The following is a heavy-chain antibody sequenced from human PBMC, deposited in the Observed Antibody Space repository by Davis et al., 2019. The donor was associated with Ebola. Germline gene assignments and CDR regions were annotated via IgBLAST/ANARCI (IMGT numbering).Heavy chain of an antibody. D-gene: IGHD5-12*01. Sequence: AASVKVSCKASGGTFSSYTISWVRQAPGQGLEWMGRIIPILGIANYAQKFQGRVTITADKSTSTAYMELSSLRSEDTAVYYCARDRNSGYDSNWFDPWGQGTLVTVSS. CDR3: ARDRNSGYDSNWFDP. J-gene: IGHJ5*02. CDR1: GGTFSSYT. CDR2: IIPILGIA. V-gene: IGHV1-69*04.